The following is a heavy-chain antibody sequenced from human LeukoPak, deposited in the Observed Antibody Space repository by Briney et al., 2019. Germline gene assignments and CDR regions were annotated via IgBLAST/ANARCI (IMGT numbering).Heavy chain of an antibody. V-gene: IGHV3-30-3*01. CDR2: ISYDGSNK. D-gene: IGHD3-10*01. Sequence: GGSLRLSCAASGVTFSTYAMHWVRQGPGKGLEWVAVISYDGSNKYYADSVKGRFTISRDNSKNTLYLQMSSLSAEDKAVYYCARTTTPHYYGSGSYALGYWGQGTLVTVPS. CDR1: GVTFSTYA. CDR3: ARTTTPHYYGSGSYALGY. J-gene: IGHJ4*02.